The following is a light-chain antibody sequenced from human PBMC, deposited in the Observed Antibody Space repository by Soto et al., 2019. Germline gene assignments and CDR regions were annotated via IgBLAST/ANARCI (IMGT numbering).Light chain of an antibody. V-gene: IGLV3-1*01. CDR3: QAWDSSTVV. CDR1: KLGNKY. J-gene: IGLJ2*01. CDR2: QDT. Sequence: SYELTQPPSVSVSPGQTASITCSGHKLGNKYACWYQQKPGQSPVLVIYQDTKRPSGIPERFSGSNSGNTATLTISGTQAMDEADYYCQAWDSSTVVFGGATKLTVL.